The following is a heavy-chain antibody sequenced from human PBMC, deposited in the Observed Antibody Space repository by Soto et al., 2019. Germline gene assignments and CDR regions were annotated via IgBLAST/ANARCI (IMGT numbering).Heavy chain of an antibody. V-gene: IGHV4-59*12. CDR3: ARDPAP. CDR2: IYYSGST. J-gene: IGHJ5*02. CDR1: GGSISSYY. Sequence: PSETLSLTCGVYGGSISSYYWSWIRQPPGKGLEWIGYIYYSGSTNYNPSHKSRVTISVDTSKKQFSLKLNSVTAADTAVYYCARDPAPWGQGTLVTVSS.